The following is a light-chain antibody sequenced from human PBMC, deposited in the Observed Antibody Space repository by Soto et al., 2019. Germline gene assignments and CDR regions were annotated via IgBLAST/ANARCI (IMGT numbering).Light chain of an antibody. CDR3: QQLNSYPLS. Sequence: DIQLTQSPSFLSASVGDSVTITCRASQGISSYLAWYQQKPGKAPKLLIYAASTLQSGVPSRFSGSGSGTEFALTISSLQPEDFANYYCQQLNSYPLSFGGGTKVEIK. J-gene: IGKJ4*01. CDR2: AAS. V-gene: IGKV1-9*01. CDR1: QGISSY.